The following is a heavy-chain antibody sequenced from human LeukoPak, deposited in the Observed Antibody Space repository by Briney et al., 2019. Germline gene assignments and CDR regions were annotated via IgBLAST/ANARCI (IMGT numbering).Heavy chain of an antibody. CDR2: IYYSGST. CDR3: ARGPYYDSGAFDI. V-gene: IGHV4-61*08. CDR1: GGSISSDVHY. D-gene: IGHD3-22*01. J-gene: IGHJ3*02. Sequence: NPSETLSLTCTVAGGSISSDVHYWDWIRQAPGKGLEWIGYIYYSGSTNYNPSLKSRVTISVDTSKNQFSLKLSSVTAADTAVYYCARGPYYDSGAFDIWGQGAMVTVSS.